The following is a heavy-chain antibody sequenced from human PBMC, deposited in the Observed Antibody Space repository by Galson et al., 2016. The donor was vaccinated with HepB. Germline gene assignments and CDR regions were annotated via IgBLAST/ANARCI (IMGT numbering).Heavy chain of an antibody. Sequence: SVKVSCKASGYRFFTYGISWVRQAPGQGLEWLGWISANSGNTIYAQKFQDRVTMTRDPSASTVYMDLRSLRSDDTAVYYCARDVQFRFDYWAQGTLVTVSS. CDR2: ISANSGNT. D-gene: IGHD4-11*01. CDR3: ARDVQFRFDY. J-gene: IGHJ4*02. CDR1: GYRFFTYG. V-gene: IGHV1-18*04.